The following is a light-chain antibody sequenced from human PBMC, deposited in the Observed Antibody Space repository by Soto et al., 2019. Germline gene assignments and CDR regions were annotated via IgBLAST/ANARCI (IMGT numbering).Light chain of an antibody. CDR3: SSYAGSHKGV. Sequence: QSALTQPPSASGSPGQSVTISCTGTSSDVGGYKFVSWYQQHPGKAPKLMIYEVTKRPSGVPDRFSGSKSGNTASLTVSGLQAEDEADYYCSSYAGSHKGVFGGGTKVTVL. CDR2: EVT. J-gene: IGLJ3*02. V-gene: IGLV2-8*01. CDR1: SSDVGGYKF.